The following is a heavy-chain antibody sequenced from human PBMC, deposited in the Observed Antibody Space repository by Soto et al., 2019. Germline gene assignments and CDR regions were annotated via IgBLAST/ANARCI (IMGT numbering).Heavy chain of an antibody. CDR1: GYTFSNYG. CDR3: SRFIMVGGWFDPNYYHGMDV. Sequence: QVQLVQSGAEVKKPGASVTVSCKTSGYTFSNYGINWVRQAPGQGLEWMGWISGYNGNTNYAQTVHGRVTMTTHTSTGTVYMELRSMKSDDTAIYYCSRFIMVGGWFDPNYYHGMDVWGQGTTVTVSS. D-gene: IGHD6-19*01. V-gene: IGHV1-18*01. J-gene: IGHJ6*02. CDR2: ISGYNGNT.